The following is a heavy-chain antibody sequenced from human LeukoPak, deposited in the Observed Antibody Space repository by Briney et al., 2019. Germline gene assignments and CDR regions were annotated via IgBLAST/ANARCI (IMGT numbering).Heavy chain of an antibody. Sequence: ETLSLTCTVSGGSISSYYWSWVRQAPGKGLEWVSGINGRGDSTVYADSVKGRFTISRDNSKNTLYLQMNSLRAEDTAVYYCARGPVVVVDRGAFDIWGQGTMVTVSS. J-gene: IGHJ3*02. CDR3: ARGPVVVVDRGAFDI. V-gene: IGHV3-66*02. CDR1: GGSISSYY. D-gene: IGHD3-22*01. CDR2: INGRGDST.